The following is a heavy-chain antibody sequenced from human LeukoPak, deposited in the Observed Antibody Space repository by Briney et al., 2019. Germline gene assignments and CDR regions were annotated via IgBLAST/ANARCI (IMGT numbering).Heavy chain of an antibody. Sequence: GGSLRLSCAASGFTFSSYSMNWVRQAPGKGLEWVSSISSSSSYIYYADSVKGRFTISRDNAKNSLYLQMNSLRAEDTAVYYCARAGEWELLDHFDYWGRGTLVTVSS. CDR3: ARAGEWELLDHFDY. V-gene: IGHV3-21*01. CDR1: GFTFSSYS. J-gene: IGHJ4*02. D-gene: IGHD1-26*01. CDR2: ISSSSSYI.